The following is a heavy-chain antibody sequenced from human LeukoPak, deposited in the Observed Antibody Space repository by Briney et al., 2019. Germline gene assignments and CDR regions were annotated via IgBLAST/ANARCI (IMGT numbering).Heavy chain of an antibody. J-gene: IGHJ3*02. Sequence: SETLSLTCTVSGGSISSGDYYWSWIRQPPGKGLEWIGYIYYSGSTYYNPSLKSRVTISVDTSKNQFSLKLSSVTAADMAVYYCARSLLDYYDSSGYYAFDIWGQGTMVTVSS. CDR3: ARSLLDYYDSSGYYAFDI. V-gene: IGHV4-30-4*01. CDR2: IYYSGST. D-gene: IGHD3-22*01. CDR1: GGSISSGDYY.